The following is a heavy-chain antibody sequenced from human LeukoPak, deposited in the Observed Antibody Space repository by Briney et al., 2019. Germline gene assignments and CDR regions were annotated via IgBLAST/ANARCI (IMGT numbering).Heavy chain of an antibody. Sequence: PSETLSLTCAVYGGSFSGYYWSWIRQPPGKGLEWIGEINHSGSTNYNPSLKSRVTISVDTSKNQLSLKLSSVTAADTAVYYCARPTLPYSGSYYFDYWGQGTLVTVSS. CDR2: INHSGST. CDR1: GGSFSGYY. V-gene: IGHV4-34*01. J-gene: IGHJ4*02. D-gene: IGHD1-26*01. CDR3: ARPTLPYSGSYYFDY.